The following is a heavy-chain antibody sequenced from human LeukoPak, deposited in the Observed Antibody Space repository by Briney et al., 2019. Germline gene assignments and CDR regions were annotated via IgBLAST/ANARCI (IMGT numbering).Heavy chain of an antibody. D-gene: IGHD2-2*01. CDR3: ARDPVDQPYWFFDL. CDR2: IYYSGST. Sequence: PSETLSLTCTVSGDTISGSYWNWIRQPPGKGLEWIGYIYYSGSTNYNPSLKNRVTISIDTSKKQFSLKLNSVTAADTAVYYCARDPVDQPYWFFDLWGRGTLVTVSS. CDR1: GDTISGSY. J-gene: IGHJ2*01. V-gene: IGHV4-59*12.